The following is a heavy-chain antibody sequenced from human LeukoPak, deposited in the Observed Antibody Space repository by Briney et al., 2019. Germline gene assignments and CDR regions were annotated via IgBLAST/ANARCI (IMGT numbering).Heavy chain of an antibody. CDR1: GTSFGTYY. J-gene: IGHJ4*02. CDR2: ITRSGYT. Sequence: SETLSLTCGVYGTSFGTYYWSWVRQPPGKGLEWIAEITRSGYTNYNPSLKSRVTISIDTSNNQFSLNLKSVTAADTAVYYCARALGRMAMIVVVTEYYFDYWGQGTLVTVSS. CDR3: ARALGRMAMIVVVTEYYFDY. V-gene: IGHV4-34*01. D-gene: IGHD3-22*01.